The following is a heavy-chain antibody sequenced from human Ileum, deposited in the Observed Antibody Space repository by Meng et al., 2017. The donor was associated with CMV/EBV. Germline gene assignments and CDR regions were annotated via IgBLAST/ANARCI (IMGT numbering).Heavy chain of an antibody. CDR1: DWPFSSSY. Sequence: QLQLHKLGAGLWKPSETRSLTCDVFDWPFSSSYWSWIRQPPGKGLEWIGSIFYSGDTYYSPSLRSRLTISLDTSKNQFSLNVNSVTAADTAVYYCARGSHPFSNYVWFDPWGQGTLVTVSS. CDR3: ARGSHPFSNYVWFDP. J-gene: IGHJ5*02. D-gene: IGHD3-10*01. CDR2: IFYSGDT. V-gene: IGHV4-34*01.